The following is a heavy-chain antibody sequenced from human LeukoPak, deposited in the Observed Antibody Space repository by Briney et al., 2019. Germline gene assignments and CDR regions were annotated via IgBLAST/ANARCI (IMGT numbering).Heavy chain of an antibody. CDR2: IYSGGST. D-gene: IGHD6-19*01. CDR3: ARVPPAPSGWEIYFDY. CDR1: GFTVSSNY. Sequence: GGSLRLSCAASGFTVSSNYMSWVRQAPGKGLEWVSAIYSGGSTYYADSVKGRFTISRDNSKNTLYLQMNSLRAEDTAVYYCARVPPAPSGWEIYFDYWGQGTLVTVSS. J-gene: IGHJ4*02. V-gene: IGHV3-53*01.